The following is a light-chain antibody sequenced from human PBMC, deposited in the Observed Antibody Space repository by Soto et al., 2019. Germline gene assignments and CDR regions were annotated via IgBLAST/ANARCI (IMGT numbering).Light chain of an antibody. CDR3: QVWDRTSDHWV. J-gene: IGLJ3*02. V-gene: IGLV3-21*02. Sequence: SYVLTQPPSVSVAPGQTARITCGGNNIGSQDVFWYQQKAGQAPVLVVYEDSDRHSGTPERFSGSNSETTATLTISRVEAGDEADYYCQVWDRTSDHWVFGGGTKVTVL. CDR1: NIGSQD. CDR2: EDS.